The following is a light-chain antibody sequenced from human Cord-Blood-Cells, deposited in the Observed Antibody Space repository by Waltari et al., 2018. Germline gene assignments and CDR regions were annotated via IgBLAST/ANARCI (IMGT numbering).Light chain of an antibody. Sequence: DIQMTQSPSTLSASVGDRVTITCRASQSISSWLAWYQQRPGKAPKLLIYDASSLESGVPSRFGGSGSGTECTLTISSLQPDDLATYYCQQYNSYPYTFGQGTKLEIK. CDR3: QQYNSYPYT. CDR2: DAS. J-gene: IGKJ2*01. CDR1: QSISSW. V-gene: IGKV1-5*01.